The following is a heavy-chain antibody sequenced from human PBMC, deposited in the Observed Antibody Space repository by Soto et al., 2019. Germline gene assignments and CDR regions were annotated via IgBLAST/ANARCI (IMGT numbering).Heavy chain of an antibody. CDR1: GFTFSSYA. CDR3: AKVGRHDDDDYISHFFGY. V-gene: IGHV3-23*01. Sequence: EVQLLESGGGLVQPGGSLRLSCAASGFTFSSYAMSWVRQAPGKALEWVSAISGSGGSTYYADSVQGRFTISRENAKTSLYLQMNSLSAEDTAVYYGAKVGRHDDDDYISHFFGYWGQGTLVTVSS. CDR2: ISGSGGST. D-gene: IGHD4-17*01. J-gene: IGHJ4*02.